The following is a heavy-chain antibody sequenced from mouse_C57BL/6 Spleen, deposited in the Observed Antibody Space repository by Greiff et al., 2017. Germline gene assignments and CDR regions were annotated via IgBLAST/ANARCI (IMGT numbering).Heavy chain of an antibody. Sequence: EVQLQQSGPGLVKPSQSLSLTCSVTGYSITSGYYWNWIRQFPGNKLEWMGYISYDGSNNYNPSHTNRISITRDTSNNQFFLKLNSVTTEDTATYYCARGDYYGSSQDYYAMDYWGQGTSVTVSS. V-gene: IGHV3-6*01. D-gene: IGHD1-1*01. CDR3: ARGDYYGSSQDYYAMDY. CDR2: ISYDGSN. CDR1: GYSITSGYY. J-gene: IGHJ4*01.